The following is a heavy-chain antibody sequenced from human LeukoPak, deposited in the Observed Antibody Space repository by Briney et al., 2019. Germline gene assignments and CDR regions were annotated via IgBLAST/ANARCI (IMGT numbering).Heavy chain of an antibody. CDR1: GFTFSSYG. V-gene: IGHV3-30*18. J-gene: IGHJ4*02. Sequence: PGGSLRLSCAASGFTFSSYGMHWVRQAPGKGLEWVAVISYDGSNKYYADSVKGRFTISRDNSKNTLYLQMNSLRAEDTAVYYCAKASQRYSSGWDYFDYWGQGTLVTVSS. D-gene: IGHD6-19*01. CDR2: ISYDGSNK. CDR3: AKASQRYSSGWDYFDY.